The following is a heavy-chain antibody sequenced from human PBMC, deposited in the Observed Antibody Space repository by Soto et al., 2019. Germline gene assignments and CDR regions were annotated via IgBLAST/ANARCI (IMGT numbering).Heavy chain of an antibody. V-gene: IGHV4-59*08. CDR2: IYYSGST. CDR3: ATLTKYDILTGFYPC. Sequence: PSETLSLTCTVSGCSISSYYWSWIRQPPGKGLEWIGYIYYSGSTNYNPSLKSRVTISVDTSKNQFSLKLSSVTAADTAVYYCATLTKYDILTGFYPCWGQGTLVTVSS. CDR1: GCSISSYY. D-gene: IGHD3-9*01. J-gene: IGHJ4*02.